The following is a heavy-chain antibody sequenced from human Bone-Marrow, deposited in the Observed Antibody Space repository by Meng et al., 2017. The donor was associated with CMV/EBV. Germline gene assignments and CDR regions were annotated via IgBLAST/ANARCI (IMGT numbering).Heavy chain of an antibody. J-gene: IGHJ4*02. CDR2: VNSKNEAT. CDR3: VRSSGWSLFDY. CDR1: GFTFSDYY. Sequence: GQLVQSGAEMKKPGASVKVLCTTSGFTFSDYYIHCVRQAPGQGLEWMGWVNSKNEATNYARKFQGRVSMTRDTSISTAHMELSRLMSDDTAVYYCVRSSGWSLFDYWGQGTLVTVSS. D-gene: IGHD6-19*01. V-gene: IGHV1-2*02.